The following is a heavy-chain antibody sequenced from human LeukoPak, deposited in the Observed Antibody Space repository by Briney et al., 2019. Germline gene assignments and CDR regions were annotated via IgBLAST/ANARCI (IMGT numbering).Heavy chain of an antibody. V-gene: IGHV3-48*03. CDR3: ARDYGGKWLDY. CDR1: GFTFSSYE. D-gene: IGHD4-23*01. Sequence: GGSLRLSCAASGFTFSSYEMNRVRQAPGKGLEWVSYISSSGSTIYYADSVKGRSTISRDNARNSLYLQMNSLRAEDTAVYYCARDYGGKWLDYWGQGTLVTVSS. J-gene: IGHJ4*02. CDR2: ISSSGSTI.